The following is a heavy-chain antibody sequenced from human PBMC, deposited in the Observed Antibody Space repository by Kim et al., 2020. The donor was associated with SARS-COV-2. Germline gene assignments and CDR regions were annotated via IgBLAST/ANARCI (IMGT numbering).Heavy chain of an antibody. J-gene: IGHJ3*01. V-gene: IGHV3-23*01. Sequence: GGSLRLSCAASGFTFSSYTMSWVRQAPGKGLEWVSTVSGSGGGTYYADSVKGRFTLSRDNSKNTLSLQMNSLRAEDTAVYYCAKDRGGHESWGQGTMVTV. CDR2: VSGSGGGT. CDR1: GFTFSSYT. CDR3: AKDRGGHES. D-gene: IGHD3-10*01.